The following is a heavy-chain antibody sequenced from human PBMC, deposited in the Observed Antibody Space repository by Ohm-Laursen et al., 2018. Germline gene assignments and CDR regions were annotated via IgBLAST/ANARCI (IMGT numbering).Heavy chain of an antibody. CDR2: IIPILGIA. CDR3: ARGGGYRRKTLDY. J-gene: IGHJ4*02. V-gene: IGHV1-69*04. Sequence: SVKVSCKASGGTFSSYAISWVRQAPGQGLEWMGRIIPILGIANYAQKFQGRVTMTRNTSISTAYMELSSLRSEDTAVYYCARGGGYRRKTLDYWGQGTLVTVSS. CDR1: GGTFSSYA. D-gene: IGHD5-18*01.